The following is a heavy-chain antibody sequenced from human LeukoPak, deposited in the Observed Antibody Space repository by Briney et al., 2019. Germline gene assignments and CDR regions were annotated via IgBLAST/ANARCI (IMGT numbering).Heavy chain of an antibody. CDR3: ARGDRGYSYGYVVEYYYYYMDV. CDR2: ISGSGGST. V-gene: IGHV3-23*01. D-gene: IGHD5-18*01. CDR1: GFTFSSYA. Sequence: GGSLRLSCAASGFTFSSYAMSWVRQAPGKGLEWVSAISGSGGSTYYADSVKGRFTISRDNSKNTLYLQMNSLRAGDTAVYYCARGDRGYSYGYVVEYYYYYMDVWGKGTTVTVSS. J-gene: IGHJ6*03.